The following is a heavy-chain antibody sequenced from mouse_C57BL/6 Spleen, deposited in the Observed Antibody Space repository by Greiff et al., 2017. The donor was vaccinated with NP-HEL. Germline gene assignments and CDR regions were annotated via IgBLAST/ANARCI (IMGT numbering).Heavy chain of an antibody. Sequence: VQLQQPGAELVRPGSSVKLSCKASGYTFTSYWMHWVKQRPIRGLEWIGNIDPSDSETHYNQKFKDKATLTVDKSSSTAYMQLSSLTSEDSAVYYCARDSNYGNAMDYWGQGTSVTVSS. CDR3: ARDSNYGNAMDY. V-gene: IGHV1-52*01. CDR2: IDPSDSET. CDR1: GYTFTSYW. J-gene: IGHJ4*01. D-gene: IGHD2-5*01.